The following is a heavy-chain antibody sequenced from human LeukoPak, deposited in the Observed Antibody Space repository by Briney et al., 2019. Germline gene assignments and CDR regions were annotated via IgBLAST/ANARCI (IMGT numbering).Heavy chain of an antibody. J-gene: IGHJ4*02. D-gene: IGHD3-22*01. V-gene: IGHV3-23*01. CDR1: GFTFSSYA. CDR3: ATTHYYFDSSGDY. CDR2: ISIGASNT. Sequence: GGSLGLSCAASGFTFSSYAMSWVRQAPGKGLEWVSAISIGASNTFYADSVKGRFTISRDNSKNTLYLQMNSLRAEDTAVYYCATTHYYFDSSGDYWGQGTLVTVSS.